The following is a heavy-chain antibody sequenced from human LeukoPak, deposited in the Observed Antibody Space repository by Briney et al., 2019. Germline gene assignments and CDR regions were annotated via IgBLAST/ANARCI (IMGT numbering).Heavy chain of an antibody. D-gene: IGHD3-3*01. CDR3: ATVPRIWSGYYTSEYFQH. CDR1: GYTLTELS. J-gene: IGHJ1*01. Sequence: GASVKVSCKVSGYTLTELSMHWVRQAPGKGLGWMGGFDPEDGETIYAQKFQGRVTMTEDTSTDTAYMELSSLRSEDTAVYYCATVPRIWSGYYTSEYFQHWGQGTLVTVSS. CDR2: FDPEDGET. V-gene: IGHV1-24*01.